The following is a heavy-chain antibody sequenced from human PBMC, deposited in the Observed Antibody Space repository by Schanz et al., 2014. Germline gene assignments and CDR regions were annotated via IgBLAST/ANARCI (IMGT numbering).Heavy chain of an antibody. CDR1: GFTFSNYA. Sequence: EVQLLESGGGLVQPGGSLRLSCAGSGFTFSNYAMGWVRQTPGKGLEWVSTLSGSGAGTYYADSVRGRFTISRDNSMNTVYLQMNSLRSDDAAVYYCARAQGVIRLYYGVDVWGQGTTVTVSS. D-gene: IGHD3-10*01. CDR3: ARAQGVIRLYYGVDV. CDR2: LSGSGAGT. J-gene: IGHJ6*02. V-gene: IGHV3-23*01.